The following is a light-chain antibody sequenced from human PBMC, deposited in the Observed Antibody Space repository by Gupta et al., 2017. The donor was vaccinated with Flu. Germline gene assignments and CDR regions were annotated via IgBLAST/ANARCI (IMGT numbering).Light chain of an antibody. V-gene: IGKV4-1*01. CDR3: QQYYGTPPWT. CDR2: WAS. Sequence: DIVMTQSPDSLAVSLGERATINCKSSQSILYSSNNKNYLAWYQQKPGQAPKLLLYWASTRDSGVPDRFSGSGSGTDFTLTISSRQAEDVAVYYCQQYYGTPPWTFGQGTKVEIK. J-gene: IGKJ1*01. CDR1: QSILYSSNNKNY.